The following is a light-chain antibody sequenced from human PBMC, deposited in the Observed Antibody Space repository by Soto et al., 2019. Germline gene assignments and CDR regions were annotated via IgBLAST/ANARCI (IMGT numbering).Light chain of an antibody. CDR2: GAS. CDR3: QQDGSSPWT. J-gene: IGKJ1*01. Sequence: MYSPAPSSASPWEPDTLPWRASQSVSSNLAWYQQKPGQAPRLLIYGASTRATGIPARFGGSGSGTDFTLTISRLEPADFAVYYCQQDGSSPWTFGQGTKVDIK. CDR1: QSVSSN. V-gene: IGKV3-20*01.